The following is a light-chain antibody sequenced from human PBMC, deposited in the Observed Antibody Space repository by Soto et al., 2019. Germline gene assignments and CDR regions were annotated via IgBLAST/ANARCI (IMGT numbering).Light chain of an antibody. CDR1: QSVKTF. Sequence: EIVLTQSPATLSLSPGERDTLSCRASQSVKTFLVWYQQRPGQAARLLIHDASNRATGVPARFSGSGSETDFTLTISSLEPEDFAVYYCQQRSSWPPTFGQGTRLDIK. CDR2: DAS. CDR3: QQRSSWPPT. J-gene: IGKJ5*01. V-gene: IGKV3-11*01.